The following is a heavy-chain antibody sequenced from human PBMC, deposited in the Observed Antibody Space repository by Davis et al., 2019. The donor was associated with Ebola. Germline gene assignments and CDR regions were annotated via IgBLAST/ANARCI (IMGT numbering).Heavy chain of an antibody. CDR1: GFVFSSYV. CDR2: LGLSADT. CDR3: ARGLWEEFDQ. Sequence: PGGSLRLSCAASGFVFSSYVMSWVRRAPGKGLEWVSTLGLSADTYYADSVKGRFTISRDNSKNTLHLQMNSLRVEDTALYYCARGLWEEFDQWGQGTPVTVSS. J-gene: IGHJ4*02. D-gene: IGHD1-26*01. V-gene: IGHV3-23*01.